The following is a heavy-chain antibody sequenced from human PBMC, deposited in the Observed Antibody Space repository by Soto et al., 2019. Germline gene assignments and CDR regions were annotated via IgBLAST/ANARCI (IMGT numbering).Heavy chain of an antibody. Sequence: QVQLVESGGGVVQPGRSLRLSCAASGFTFSSYGMHWVRQAPGTGLEWVAVISYDGSNKYYADSVKGRFTISRDNSKNTLYLQMNSLRAEDTAVYYCAKGGQLLWFGELLLDFDYWGQGTLVTVSS. CDR1: GFTFSSYG. J-gene: IGHJ4*02. V-gene: IGHV3-30*18. CDR2: ISYDGSNK. CDR3: AKGGQLLWFGELLLDFDY. D-gene: IGHD3-10*01.